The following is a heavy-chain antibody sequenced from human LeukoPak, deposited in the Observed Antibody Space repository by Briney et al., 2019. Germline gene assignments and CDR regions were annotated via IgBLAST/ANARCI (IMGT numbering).Heavy chain of an antibody. Sequence: AGGSLRLSCAASGFTFSSYAMSWVRQAPGKGLEWVSAISGSGGSTYYADSVKGRFTISRDNSKNTLYLQMNSLRAEDTAVYYCAKDLRYCSSTSCYRYYYYYMDVWGKGTTVTVSS. CDR1: GFTFSSYA. J-gene: IGHJ6*03. D-gene: IGHD2-2*02. CDR3: AKDLRYCSSTSCYRYYYYYMDV. V-gene: IGHV3-23*01. CDR2: ISGSGGST.